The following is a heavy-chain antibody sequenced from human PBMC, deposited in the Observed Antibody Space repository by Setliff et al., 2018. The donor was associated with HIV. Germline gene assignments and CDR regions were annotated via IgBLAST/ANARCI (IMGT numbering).Heavy chain of an antibody. J-gene: IGHJ4*02. D-gene: IGHD3-22*01. CDR3: AREGNYESRLDY. Sequence: PGGSLRLSCAASGFSFSSYWMHWVRQAPGKGLVWVSRIRTDGSSTTYADSVKGRFTISRDNAKNILYLQMNSLTAEDTAVYYCAREGNYESRLDYWGQGTQVTVSS. V-gene: IGHV3-74*01. CDR1: GFSFSSYW. CDR2: IRTDGSST.